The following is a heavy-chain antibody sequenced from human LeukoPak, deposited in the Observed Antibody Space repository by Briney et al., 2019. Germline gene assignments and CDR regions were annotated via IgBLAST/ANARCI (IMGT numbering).Heavy chain of an antibody. CDR2: INHSGST. D-gene: IGHD6-13*01. CDR1: GGSFSGYY. V-gene: IGHV4-34*01. Sequence: SETLSLTCAVYGGSFSGYYWSWIRQPPGKGLEWIGEINHSGSTNYNPSLKSRVTISVDTSKNQFSLKLSSVTAADTAVYYCARDHRRPGYSSSWGNNYFDYWGQGTLVTVSS. J-gene: IGHJ4*02. CDR3: ARDHRRPGYSSSWGNNYFDY.